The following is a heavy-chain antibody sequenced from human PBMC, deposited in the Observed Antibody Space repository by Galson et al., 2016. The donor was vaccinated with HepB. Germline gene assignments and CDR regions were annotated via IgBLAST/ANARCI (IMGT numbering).Heavy chain of an antibody. CDR3: ARARYCSSTSPFDY. J-gene: IGHJ4*02. V-gene: IGHV2-70*01. CDR2: IDWDDDK. CDR1: GFSLSTSGMC. D-gene: IGHD2-2*01. Sequence: PALVKPTQTLTLTCTFSGFSLSTSGMCVSWIRQPPGKALEWLALIDWDDDKYYSTSLKTRPTISKDTSKNQVVLTMTNMDPVDTATYYCARARYCSSTSPFDYWGQGTLVTVSS.